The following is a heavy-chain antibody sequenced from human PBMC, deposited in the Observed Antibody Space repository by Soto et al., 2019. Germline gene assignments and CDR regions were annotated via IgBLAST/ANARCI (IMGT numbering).Heavy chain of an antibody. CDR1: GYTFTGYY. J-gene: IGHJ4*02. Sequence: ASVKVSCKASGYTFTGYYTHWVRQAPGQGLEWMGWINPNSGGTNYAQKFQGRVTMTRDTSISTAYMELSRLRSDDTAVYYCARSSSWSRRGSPRFDYWGQGTLVTVSS. D-gene: IGHD6-13*01. CDR2: INPNSGGT. V-gene: IGHV1-2*02. CDR3: ARSSSWSRRGSPRFDY.